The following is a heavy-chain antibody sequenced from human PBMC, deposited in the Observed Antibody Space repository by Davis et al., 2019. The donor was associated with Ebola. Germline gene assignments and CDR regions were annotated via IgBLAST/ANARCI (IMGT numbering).Heavy chain of an antibody. CDR2: ISYDGSNK. V-gene: IGHV3-30*18. Sequence: GGSLRLSCAAFGSTFSSSGMHWVRQAPGKGLEWVAVISYDGSNKYYADSVKGRFTISRDNSKNTLYLQMNSLRAEDTAVYYCAKSVYDPPDVWGQGTTVTVSS. J-gene: IGHJ6*02. D-gene: IGHD5/OR15-5a*01. CDR3: AKSVYDPPDV. CDR1: GSTFSSSG.